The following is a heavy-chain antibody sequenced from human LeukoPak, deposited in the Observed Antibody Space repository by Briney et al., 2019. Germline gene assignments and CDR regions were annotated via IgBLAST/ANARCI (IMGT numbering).Heavy chain of an antibody. CDR1: GFTFSSYG. CDR2: ISYDGSNK. V-gene: IGHV3-30*18. CDR3: AKDPDY. J-gene: IGHJ4*02. Sequence: GGSLRLSCAASGFTFSSYGMHWVRQAPGKGLEWVAVISYDGSNKYYADSVKGRFTISRDNSKNTLYLQMNSLRAEDTAVYYCAKDPDYWGQGTLVTVSS.